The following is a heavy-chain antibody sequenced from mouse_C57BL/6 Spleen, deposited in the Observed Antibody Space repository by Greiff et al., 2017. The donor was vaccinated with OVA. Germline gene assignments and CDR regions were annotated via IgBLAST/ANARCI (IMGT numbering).Heavy chain of an antibody. V-gene: IGHV1-53*01. CDR3: ARGGSYHTWFAY. CDR1: GYTFTSYW. J-gene: IGHJ3*01. D-gene: IGHD2-12*01. Sequence: QVQLKQPGTELVKPGASVKLSCKASGYTFTSYWMHWVKQRPGQGLEWIGNINPSNGGTNYNEKFKSKATLTVDKSSSTAYMQLSSLTSEDSAVYYCARGGSYHTWFAYWGQGTLVTVSA. CDR2: INPSNGGT.